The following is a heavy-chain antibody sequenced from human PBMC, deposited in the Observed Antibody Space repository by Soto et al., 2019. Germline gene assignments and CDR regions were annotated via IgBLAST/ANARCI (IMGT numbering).Heavy chain of an antibody. V-gene: IGHV1-8*01. J-gene: IGHJ4*02. Sequence: ASVKVSCKASEYTFTTYDINWLRQATGQGLEWMGWMNPNSGNTGYPRNFQGRVTLTRNTSTSTSYMELSSLRSEDTAVYYCAQDGVSRFFSGEPKIYYLDYWGQGNLVTVSS. D-gene: IGHD3-3*01. CDR2: MNPNSGNT. CDR3: AQDGVSRFFSGEPKIYYLDY. CDR1: EYTFTTYD.